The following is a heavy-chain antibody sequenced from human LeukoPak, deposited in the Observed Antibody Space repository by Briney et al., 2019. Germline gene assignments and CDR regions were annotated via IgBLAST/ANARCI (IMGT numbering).Heavy chain of an antibody. CDR3: ARRAGRWLQFYAFDI. J-gene: IGHJ3*02. CDR2: INHSGST. CDR1: GGSFSGYY. V-gene: IGHV4-34*01. Sequence: SETLSLTCAVYGGSFSGYYWSWIRQPPGKGLEWIGEINHSGSTNYNPSLKSRVTISVDTSKNQFSLKLSSVTAADTAVYYCARRAGRWLQFYAFDIWGQGTMVTVSS. D-gene: IGHD5-24*01.